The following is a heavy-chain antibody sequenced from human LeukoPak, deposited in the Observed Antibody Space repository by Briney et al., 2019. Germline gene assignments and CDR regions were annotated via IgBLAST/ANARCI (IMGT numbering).Heavy chain of an antibody. V-gene: IGHV4-34*01. CDR2: INYSGST. J-gene: IGHJ4*02. CDR1: GGSFSGYY. Sequence: SETLSLTCAVYGGSFSGYYWSWIRQPPGKGLEWIGEINYSGSTNYNPSLKSRVTISVDTSKNQFSLKLSSVTAADTAVYYCARGAPYYDFWSGYYLGEFDYWGQGTLVTVSS. D-gene: IGHD3-3*01. CDR3: ARGAPYYDFWSGYYLGEFDY.